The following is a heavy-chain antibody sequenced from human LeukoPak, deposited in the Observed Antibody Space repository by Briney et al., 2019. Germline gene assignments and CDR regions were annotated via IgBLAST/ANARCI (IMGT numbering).Heavy chain of an antibody. J-gene: IGHJ5*02. CDR3: ARDSTSTMVDP. CDR2: INHSGST. D-gene: IGHD3-10*01. Sequence: SETLSLTCAVYGGSFSGYYWSWIRQPPGKGLEWIGEINHSGSTNYNPSLKSRVTISVDTSKNQFSLKLSSVTAADTAVYYCARDSTSTMVDPWGQGTLVTVSS. CDR1: GGSFSGYY. V-gene: IGHV4-34*01.